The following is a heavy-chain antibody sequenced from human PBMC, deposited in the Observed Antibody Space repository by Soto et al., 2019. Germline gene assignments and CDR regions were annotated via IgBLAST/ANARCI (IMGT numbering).Heavy chain of an antibody. CDR3: AKNTRFAIGYYFDY. J-gene: IGHJ4*02. CDR1: GFNFFSYD. V-gene: IGHV3-13*01. D-gene: IGHD3-16*01. CDR2: ISTSGAT. Sequence: GGSLRLSCAASGFNFFSYDMHWVRQAPGKGLEWVSAISTSGATFYTGSVKGRFTISRDNGQNSLYLQMNSLRADDTAVYYCAKNTRFAIGYYFDYWGQGTLVTVSS.